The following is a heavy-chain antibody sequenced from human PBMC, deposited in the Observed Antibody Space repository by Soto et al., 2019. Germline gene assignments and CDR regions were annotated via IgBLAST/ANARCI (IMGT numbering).Heavy chain of an antibody. J-gene: IGHJ5*02. D-gene: IGHD2-2*01. CDR1: GYTFTSYG. CDR3: ASNQLPPTHHWLDP. V-gene: IGHV1-18*01. CDR2: ISAYNGNT. Sequence: ASVKVSCKASGYTFTSYGISWVRHAPGQGLEWMGWISAYNGNTNYAQKLQGRVTMTTDTSTSTAYMELRSLRSDDTAVYYCASNQLPPTHHWLDPWGKGTLVTVSS.